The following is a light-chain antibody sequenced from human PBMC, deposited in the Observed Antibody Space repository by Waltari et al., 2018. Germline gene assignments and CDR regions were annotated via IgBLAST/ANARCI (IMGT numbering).Light chain of an antibody. CDR3: QKYVNLPAT. J-gene: IGKJ1*01. CDR1: QSVGRY. Sequence: EIVLTQSPGTLSLSPGARATLSCRASQSVGRYLAGYQQKPGQAPRLLIYDASTRATGIPDRFSGSGSGTDFSLTISRLESEDFAVYYCQKYVNLPATFGQGTKVEIK. CDR2: DAS. V-gene: IGKV3-20*01.